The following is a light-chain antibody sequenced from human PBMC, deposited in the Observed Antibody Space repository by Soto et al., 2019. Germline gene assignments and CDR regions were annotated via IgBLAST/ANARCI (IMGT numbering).Light chain of an antibody. Sequence: DIQMTQSPSSLSAFVGDSITITCQASQDIKNYLNWYQHKPGKAPKLLIYDEFKWDKGVPSRLSGSGSGTDFTFNINNLPPDDIATYFFRQYDSLPPTFGGGTRV. CDR1: QDIKNY. CDR3: RQYDSLPPT. J-gene: IGKJ4*01. V-gene: IGKV1-33*01. CDR2: DEF.